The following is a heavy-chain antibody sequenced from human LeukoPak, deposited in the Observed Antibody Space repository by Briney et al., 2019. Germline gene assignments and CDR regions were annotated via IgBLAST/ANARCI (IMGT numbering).Heavy chain of an antibody. CDR1: GGSISSGSYF. J-gene: IGHJ4*02. D-gene: IGHD4-17*01. V-gene: IGHV4-61*02. CDR2: INTSGST. Sequence: KSSETLSLTCTVSGGSISSGSYFWSWIRQPAGKGLEWIGRINTSGSTNYNPSLKSRVTMSVDTSKNQFSLKLSSVTTADTAVYYCARGMWVMTTVTRSFDYWGQGTLVTVSS. CDR3: ARGMWVMTTVTRSFDY.